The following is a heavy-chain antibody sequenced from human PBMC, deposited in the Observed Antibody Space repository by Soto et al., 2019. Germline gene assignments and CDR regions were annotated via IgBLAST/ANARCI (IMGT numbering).Heavy chain of an antibody. Sequence: SGPTLVNPTQTLTLTCTFSGFSLTTAELGVAWIRQPPGKALEWLALIYWDDDKRYSPSLKSRLTITKDTSKNQVVLTMTNMDPVDTAVYYCAKDRRSYSDSSANIRGAIDIWGQGTMVTVSS. V-gene: IGHV2-5*02. CDR3: AKDRRSYSDSSANIRGAIDI. J-gene: IGHJ3*02. CDR2: IYWDDDK. CDR1: GFSLTTAELG. D-gene: IGHD3-22*01.